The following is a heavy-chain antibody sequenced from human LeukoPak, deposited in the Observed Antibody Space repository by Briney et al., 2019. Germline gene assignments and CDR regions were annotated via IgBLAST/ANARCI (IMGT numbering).Heavy chain of an antibody. J-gene: IGHJ4*02. CDR3: ARHPSYYSYSDY. V-gene: IGHV4-39*01. CDR2: IFYSGSA. Sequence: PSETLSLTCSVSGGSISRSSYYWGWIRQPPGQGLEWIGNIFYSGSANYNPSLNSRVTISVDTSKNQFSLKLSSVTAADTAVYYCARHPSYYSYSDYWGQGILVTVSS. D-gene: IGHD3-10*01. CDR1: GGSISRSSYY.